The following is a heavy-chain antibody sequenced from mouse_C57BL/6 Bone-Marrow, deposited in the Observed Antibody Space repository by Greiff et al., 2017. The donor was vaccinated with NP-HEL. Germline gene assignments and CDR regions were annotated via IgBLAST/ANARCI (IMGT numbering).Heavy chain of an antibody. CDR1: GYTFTSYW. J-gene: IGHJ3*01. Sequence: VQLQQPGAELVMPGASVKLSCKASGYTFTSYWMHWVKQRPGQGLEWIGEIDPSDSYTNYNQKFKGKSTLTVDKSSSTAYMQLSSLTSEDSAVYYCAREEVRLLGFAYWGQGTLVTVSA. CDR2: IDPSDSYT. CDR3: AREEVRLLGFAY. V-gene: IGHV1-69*01. D-gene: IGHD2-13*01.